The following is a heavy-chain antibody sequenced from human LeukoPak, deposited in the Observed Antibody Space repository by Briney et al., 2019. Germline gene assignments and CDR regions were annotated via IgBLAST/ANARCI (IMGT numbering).Heavy chain of an antibody. V-gene: IGHV3-23*01. CDR2: ITGSGGNT. CDR3: AKLNDFWSGYYTAYYFDY. D-gene: IGHD3-3*01. CDR1: GFTFSNYA. J-gene: IGHJ4*02. Sequence: GGSLRLSCAASGFTFSNYAMSWVRQAPGKGLEWVSAITGSGGNTYYADSVKGRFTISGDNSKNTVFLQMNSLRAEDTAVYYCAKLNDFWSGYYTAYYFDYWGQGTLVTVSS.